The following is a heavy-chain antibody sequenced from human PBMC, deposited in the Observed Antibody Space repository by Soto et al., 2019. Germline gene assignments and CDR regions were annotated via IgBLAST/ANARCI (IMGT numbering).Heavy chain of an antibody. CDR3: ARGGIQLSYAFDY. J-gene: IGHJ4*02. D-gene: IGHD5-18*01. V-gene: IGHV4-4*07. CDR1: GTSVSNYY. CDR2: IYTSGST. Sequence: XGTLSLTCSVSGTSVSNYYWSWIRQPAGKGLEHIGRIYTSGSTSYNPSLKSRVTMSMDTSQTQIYLNLTSVTAADTAVYYCARGGIQLSYAFDYWGQGIQVTVSS.